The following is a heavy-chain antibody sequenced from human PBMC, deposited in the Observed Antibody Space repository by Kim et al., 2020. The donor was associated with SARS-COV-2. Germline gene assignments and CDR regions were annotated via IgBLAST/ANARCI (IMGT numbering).Heavy chain of an antibody. CDR1: GGSITSCSYY. CDR2: IYYSGST. CDR3: ASAPALCSSCCCYVNFQH. D-gene: IGHD2-2*01. J-gene: IGHJ1*01. Sequence: SETLSLTCTVSGGSITSCSYYWGWIRQPPGKGPVWNGSIYYSGSTYSNLSLKSRVTISVDTSKNQLYLNVSSVTAAATAVYYCASAPALCSSCCCYVNFQHWGQGSLVTVSS. V-gene: IGHV4-39*07.